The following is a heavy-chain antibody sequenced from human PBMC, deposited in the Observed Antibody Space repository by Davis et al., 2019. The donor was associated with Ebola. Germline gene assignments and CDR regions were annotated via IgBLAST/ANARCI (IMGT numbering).Heavy chain of an antibody. D-gene: IGHD4-17*01. J-gene: IGHJ5*02. CDR2: IYYSGST. Sequence: PSETLSLTCTVSGGSISSSSYYWGWIRQPPGKGLEWIGSIYYSGSTYYNPSLKSRVTISVDTSKNQFSLKLSSVTAADTAVYYCARALTTPVGWFDPWGQGTLVTVSS. V-gene: IGHV4-39*07. CDR1: GGSISSSSYY. CDR3: ARALTTPVGWFDP.